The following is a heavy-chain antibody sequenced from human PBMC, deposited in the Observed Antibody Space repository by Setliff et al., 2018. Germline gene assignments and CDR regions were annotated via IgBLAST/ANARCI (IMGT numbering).Heavy chain of an antibody. CDR1: GGSIRSGAYY. J-gene: IGHJ3*02. CDR2: FYGTAST. V-gene: IGHV4-61*09. D-gene: IGHD3-3*02. Sequence: ASETLSLTCPVSGGSIRSGAYYWNWIRQSAGKGLEWIGHFYGTASTNYSPSLKSRLTIAVDTWENEVSLKLSSVTAADTAIYYCARGDQLGLDIWGQGTKVTVSS. CDR3: ARGDQLGLDI.